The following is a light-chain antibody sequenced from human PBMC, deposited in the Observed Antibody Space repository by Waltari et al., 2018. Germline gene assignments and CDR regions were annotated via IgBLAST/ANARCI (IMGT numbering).Light chain of an antibody. V-gene: IGLV2-14*01. J-gene: IGLJ3*02. CDR1: SSDIGGYRY. CDR3: SSYTSDSTWV. CDR2: EFT. Sequence: QSALTQPASVSGSPGQSITISCTGTSSDIGGYRYFSWYQHPLGEAPKLMIYEFTNRPSGISDRFSGSKSGNPASLTISGLQIEDEADYYCSSYTSDSTWVFGGGTKLTIL.